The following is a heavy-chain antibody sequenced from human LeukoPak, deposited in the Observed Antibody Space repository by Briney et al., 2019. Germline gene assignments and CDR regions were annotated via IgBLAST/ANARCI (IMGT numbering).Heavy chain of an antibody. J-gene: IGHJ4*02. CDR3: GTRPLWFGELSRDY. D-gene: IGHD3-10*01. CDR2: INPNSGGT. Sequence: ASVKVSCKASGYTFTGYYMHWVRQAPGQGLEWIGWINPNSGGTNYAQKFQGRVTMTRDTSISTAYMELSRLRSEDTAVYYCGTRPLWFGELSRDYWGQGTLVTVSS. V-gene: IGHV1-2*02. CDR1: GYTFTGYY.